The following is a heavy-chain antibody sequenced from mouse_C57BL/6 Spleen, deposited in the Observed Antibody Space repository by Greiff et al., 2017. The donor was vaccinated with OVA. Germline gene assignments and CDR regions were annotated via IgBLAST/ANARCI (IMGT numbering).Heavy chain of an antibody. CDR2: IYPGDGDT. CDR1: GYAFSSSW. CDR3: AREGDGYPLFAY. V-gene: IGHV1-82*01. Sequence: VQLQQSGPELVKPGASVKISCKASGYAFSSSWMNWVKQRPGKGLEWIGRIYPGDGDTNYNGKFKGKATLTADKSSSTAYMHLSSLTSEDSAVYFCAREGDGYPLFAYWGQGTLVSVSA. J-gene: IGHJ3*01. D-gene: IGHD2-3*01.